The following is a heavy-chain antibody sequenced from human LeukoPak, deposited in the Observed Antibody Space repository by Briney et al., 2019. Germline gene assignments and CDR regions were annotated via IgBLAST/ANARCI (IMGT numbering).Heavy chain of an antibody. CDR2: CDMDEAET. V-gene: IGHV1-24*01. CDR1: VSTXTELC. J-gene: IGHJ4*02. D-gene: IGHD3-3*01. Sequence: GSSVKLSRKVSVSTXTELCIHGMRQAPSTGPEGRDGCDMDEAETVCAGKLQGRVTMDEDTSTRTAYMELTSPRSEDTAVYNCATGQTKPVLVDTLHFWGQGTLVTVSS. CDR3: ATGQTKPVLVDTLHF.